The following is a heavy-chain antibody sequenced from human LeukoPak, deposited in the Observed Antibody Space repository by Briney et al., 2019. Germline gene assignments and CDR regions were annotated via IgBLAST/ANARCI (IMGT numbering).Heavy chain of an antibody. V-gene: IGHV3-23*01. Sequence: GGSLRLSCAASGFTFSYYGMNWVRQAPERGLEWVSIISDSGGDTSYADFGKGRFTISRDNSKNTLYLQMNSLRVEDTAVYYCAKSDCTSSSCYTIDSWGQGTLVTVSS. CDR3: AKSDCTSSSCYTIDS. J-gene: IGHJ4*02. CDR2: ISDSGGDT. D-gene: IGHD2-2*02. CDR1: GFTFSYYG.